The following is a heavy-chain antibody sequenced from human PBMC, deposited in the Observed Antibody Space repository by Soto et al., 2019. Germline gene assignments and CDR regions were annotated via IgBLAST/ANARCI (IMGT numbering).Heavy chain of an antibody. V-gene: IGHV1-69*01. Sequence: QMQLVQSGAEVRQPGSSVRVSCKASGSTFRTYGINWVRQAPGQGLEWMGVIVPISGTVNYTQNVKDRVLITADLATSTVYMDVNRLKSEETAIFYCARDPRPWSGFPPRYGMDVWGQGTTVTV. CDR3: ARDPRPWSGFPPRYGMDV. J-gene: IGHJ6*02. CDR2: IVPISGTV. D-gene: IGHD3-3*01. CDR1: GSTFRTYG.